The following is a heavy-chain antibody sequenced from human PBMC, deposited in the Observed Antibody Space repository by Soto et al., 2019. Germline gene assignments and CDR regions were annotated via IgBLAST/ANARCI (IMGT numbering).Heavy chain of an antibody. CDR2: INHSGST. V-gene: IGHV4-34*01. J-gene: IGHJ4*02. CDR3: ARVYDY. Sequence: SETLSLTCAVYGGSFSGYYWSWIRQPPGKGLEWIGEINHSGSTNYNPSLKSRVTISVDTSKNQFSLKLSSVTAADTAVYYCARVYDYWGQGTLVTVSS. CDR1: GGSFSGYY.